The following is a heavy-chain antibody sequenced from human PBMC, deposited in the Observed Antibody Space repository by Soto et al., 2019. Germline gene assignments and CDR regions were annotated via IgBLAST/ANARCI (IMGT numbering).Heavy chain of an antibody. Sequence: GGSLRLSCAASGFTFSSYAMSWVRQAPGKGLEWVLAISGSGGSTYYADSVKGRFTISRDNSKNTLYLQMNSLRAEDTAVYYCAKDPPPICSGGSCYSMSVYMDVWGKGTTVTVSS. CDR1: GFTFSSYA. D-gene: IGHD2-15*01. J-gene: IGHJ6*03. CDR3: AKDPPPICSGGSCYSMSVYMDV. V-gene: IGHV3-23*01. CDR2: ISGSGGST.